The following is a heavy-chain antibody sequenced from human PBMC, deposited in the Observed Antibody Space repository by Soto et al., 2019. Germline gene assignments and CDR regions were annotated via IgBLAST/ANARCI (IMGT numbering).Heavy chain of an antibody. J-gene: IGHJ3*02. D-gene: IGHD3-10*01. Sequence: QAGGSLRLSCAASGFTFSSYDMHWVRQATGKGLEWVSAIGTAGDTYYPGSVKGRFTISRENAKNSLYLQMNSLRAGDTAVYYCARVGSNDAFDIWGQGTMVTVSS. CDR2: IGTAGDT. CDR3: ARVGSNDAFDI. V-gene: IGHV3-13*01. CDR1: GFTFSSYD.